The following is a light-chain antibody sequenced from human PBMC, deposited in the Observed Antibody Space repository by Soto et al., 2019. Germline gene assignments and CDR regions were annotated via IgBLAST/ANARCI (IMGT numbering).Light chain of an antibody. J-gene: IGLJ1*01. CDR1: SSDVGGYNY. CDR3: SSYTSSNTRA. V-gene: IGLV2-14*03. Sequence: QSALTQPASVSGSPGQSIIISCTGTSSDVGGYNYVSWYQQHPGKAPKLMIYDVTNRPSGVSKRFSGSKSGNTASLTISGLQADDEADYYCSSYTSSNTRAFGSGTKVTVL. CDR2: DVT.